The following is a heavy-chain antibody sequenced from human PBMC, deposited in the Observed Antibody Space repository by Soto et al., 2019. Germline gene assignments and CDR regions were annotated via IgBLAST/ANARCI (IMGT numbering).Heavy chain of an antibody. Sequence: QVQLVESGGVVVQPGRSLRLSCVASGFTFSSYATHWVRQAPGKGLEWVAVISHDGSNKYSADSVKGRLTISRDNSKNTLVLHMNSLRAEDTAVYYCARDRSLDFWSGFHYGMDGWGQGTTVTVSS. J-gene: IGHJ6*02. CDR3: ARDRSLDFWSGFHYGMDG. CDR1: GFTFSSYA. D-gene: IGHD3-3*01. V-gene: IGHV3-30-3*01. CDR2: ISHDGSNK.